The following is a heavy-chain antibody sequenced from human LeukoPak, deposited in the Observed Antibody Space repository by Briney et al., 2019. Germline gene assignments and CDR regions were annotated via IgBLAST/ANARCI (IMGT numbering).Heavy chain of an antibody. J-gene: IGHJ4*02. Sequence: PSETLSLTCAVYGGSFSGYYWSWIRQPPGKGLEWIGEINHSGSTNYNPSLKSRVTISVDTSKNQFSLKLSSVTAADTAVYYCARGPTYYDFWSGYRGTKTQFDYWGQGTLVTVSS. CDR3: ARGPTYYDFWSGYRGTKTQFDY. V-gene: IGHV4-34*01. CDR2: INHSGST. D-gene: IGHD3-3*01. CDR1: GGSFSGYY.